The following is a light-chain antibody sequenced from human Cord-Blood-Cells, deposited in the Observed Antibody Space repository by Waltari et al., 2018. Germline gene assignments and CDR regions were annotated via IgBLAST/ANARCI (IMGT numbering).Light chain of an antibody. V-gene: IGKV3-11*01. CDR3: QQRSNWPYT. J-gene: IGKJ2*01. CDR1: QSVSSY. Sequence: EIVFTQSPATLPLSPGAGATLSCRASQSVSSYLAWYQQKPGQAPRLLIYDASNRATGIPARFSGSGSGTDFTLTISSLEPEDFAVYYCQQRSNWPYTFGQGTKLEIK. CDR2: DAS.